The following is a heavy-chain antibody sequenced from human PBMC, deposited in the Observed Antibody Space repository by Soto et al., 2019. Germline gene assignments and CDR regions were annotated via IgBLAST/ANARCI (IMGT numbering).Heavy chain of an antibody. D-gene: IGHD2-8*01. J-gene: IGHJ5*02. CDR3: ARDRQLIQDWFDP. V-gene: IGHV3-21*01. CDR2: ITDTSTYI. Sequence: GSLRLSCAASGFTFSSYNMNWVRQAPGKGLEWVSSITDTSTYIFYADSVRGRFTISRDNAKNSLYLQMNSLRAEDTAVYYCARDRQLIQDWFDPWGQGPPVPVYS. CDR1: GFTFSSYN.